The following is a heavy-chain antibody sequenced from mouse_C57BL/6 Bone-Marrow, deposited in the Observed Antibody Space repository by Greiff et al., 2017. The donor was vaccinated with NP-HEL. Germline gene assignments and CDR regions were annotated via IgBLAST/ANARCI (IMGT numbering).Heavy chain of an antibody. J-gene: IGHJ2*01. CDR3: ARGPNPGYFDY. CDR1: GYSITSGYD. CDR2: ISYSGST. V-gene: IGHV3-1*01. Sequence: EVKLQESGPGMVKPSQSLSLTCTVTGYSITSGYDWHWIRHFPGNKLEWMGYISYSGSTNYNPSLKSRISITHDTSKNHFFLKLNSVTTEDTATYYCARGPNPGYFDYWGQGTTLTVSS. D-gene: IGHD6-1*01.